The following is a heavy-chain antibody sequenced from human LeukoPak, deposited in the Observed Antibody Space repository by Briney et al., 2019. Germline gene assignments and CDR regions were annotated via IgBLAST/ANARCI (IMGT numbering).Heavy chain of an antibody. J-gene: IGHJ4*02. D-gene: IGHD1-26*01. V-gene: IGHV1-18*01. CDR1: GYTLTSYG. CDR3: ARGGTYSRGLLVY. CDR2: IRAYNGNT. Sequence: ASVKVSCKASGYTLTSYGISWVRQAPGQGLEWMGWIRAYNGNTNYAQKFQGRVTMTPDTSTSTAYMELRSVRSDDTAVYYRARGGTYSRGLLVYWGQGTLVTVSS.